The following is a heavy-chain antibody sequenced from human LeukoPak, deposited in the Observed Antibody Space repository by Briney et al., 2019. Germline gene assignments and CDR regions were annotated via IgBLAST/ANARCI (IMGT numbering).Heavy chain of an antibody. D-gene: IGHD2-2*01. V-gene: IGHV4-34*01. CDR1: GGSFSGYY. CDR3: ASIVVVPAAAPRDY. Sequence: SETLSLTCAVYGGSFSGYYWSWIRQPPGKGLEWIGEINHSGSTNYNLSLKSRVTISVDTSKNQFSLKLSSVTAADTAVYYCASIVVVPAAAPRDYWGQGTLVTVSS. J-gene: IGHJ4*02. CDR2: INHSGST.